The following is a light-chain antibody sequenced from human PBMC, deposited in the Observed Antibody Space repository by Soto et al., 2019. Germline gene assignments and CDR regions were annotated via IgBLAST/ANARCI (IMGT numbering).Light chain of an antibody. CDR1: QSISSY. V-gene: IGKV1-39*01. CDR3: QQSYSTPQT. J-gene: IGKJ1*01. CDR2: AAS. Sequence: DIQMTPSPSTLSASVVDRVTITGLASQSISSYLNWYQQKPGKAPKLLIYAASSLQSGVPSRFSGSGSGTDFTLTISSLQPEDFATYYCQQSYSTPQTFGQGTKVDIK.